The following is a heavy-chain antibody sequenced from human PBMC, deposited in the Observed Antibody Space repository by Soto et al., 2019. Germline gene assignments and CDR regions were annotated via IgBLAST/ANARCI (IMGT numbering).Heavy chain of an antibody. CDR2: IYYSGST. CDR3: ARRYGGNFDY. V-gene: IGHV4-31*03. CDR1: GGSISSGGYY. D-gene: IGHD2-15*01. J-gene: IGHJ4*02. Sequence: SETLSLTCTVSGGSISSGGYYWSWIRQHPGKGLEWIGYIYYSGSTYYNPSLKSRVTVSVDTSKNQFSLKLSSVTAADTAVYYCARRYGGNFDYWGQGTLVTVSS.